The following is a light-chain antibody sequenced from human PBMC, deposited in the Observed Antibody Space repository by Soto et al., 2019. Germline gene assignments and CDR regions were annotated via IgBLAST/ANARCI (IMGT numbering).Light chain of an antibody. Sequence: DIQMTQSPSTLSASVGDSVTITCRASQNIRNWLAWYQQKPGKAPKLLIYDASSLESGVPSRFSGSGSGTEFTLTISSLQPDDFATYYCQQYRTFGQGTKVDIK. J-gene: IGKJ1*01. CDR2: DAS. V-gene: IGKV1-5*01. CDR1: QNIRNW. CDR3: QQYRT.